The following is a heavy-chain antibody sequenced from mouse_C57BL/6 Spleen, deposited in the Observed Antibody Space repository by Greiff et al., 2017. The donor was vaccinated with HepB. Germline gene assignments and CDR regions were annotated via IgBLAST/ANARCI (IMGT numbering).Heavy chain of an antibody. CDR1: GYTFTDYY. CDR2: IYPGSGNT. D-gene: IGHD4-1*01. Sequence: QVQLQQSGAELVRPGASVKLSCKASGYTFTDYYINWVKQRPGQGLEWIARIYPGSGNTYYNEKFKGKATLTAEKSSSTAYMQLSSLTSEDSAVYFCARSGGTKGFDYWGQGTTLTVSS. J-gene: IGHJ2*01. V-gene: IGHV1-76*01. CDR3: ARSGGTKGFDY.